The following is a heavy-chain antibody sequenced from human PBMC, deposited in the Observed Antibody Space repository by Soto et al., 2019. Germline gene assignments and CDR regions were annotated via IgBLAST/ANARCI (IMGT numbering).Heavy chain of an antibody. J-gene: IGHJ4*02. CDR2: ISGGGGRT. V-gene: IGHV3-23*01. CDR3: AKDRRQSAVAGTSDSDY. Sequence: EVQMLESGGGLVQPGGSLRLSCAASGFTFSTYAMSWVRQAPGKGLEWVSSISGGGGRTYYADSVKGRFTISRDNSKNALYLQLNSLRAEDTAVYYSAKDRRQSAVAGTSDSDYWGQGTLVTVSS. D-gene: IGHD6-19*01. CDR1: GFTFSTYA.